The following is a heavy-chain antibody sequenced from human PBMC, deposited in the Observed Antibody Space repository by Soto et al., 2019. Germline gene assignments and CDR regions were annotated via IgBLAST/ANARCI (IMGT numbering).Heavy chain of an antibody. J-gene: IGHJ4*02. CDR1: GFTFSNYN. V-gene: IGHV3-21*01. Sequence: GGSLRLSCAASGFTFSNYNMNWVRQAPGKGLEWVSSISSSSSYIYYADSVKGRFTISRDNAKNSLYLQMNSLRAEDTAVYYCARDREQQLANPPHFDYWGQGTLVTVSS. CDR3: ARDREQQLANPPHFDY. D-gene: IGHD6-13*01. CDR2: ISSSSSYI.